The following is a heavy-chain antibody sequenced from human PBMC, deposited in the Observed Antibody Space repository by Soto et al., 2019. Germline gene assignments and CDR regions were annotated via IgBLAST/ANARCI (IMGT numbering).Heavy chain of an antibody. Sequence: SETLSLTCIVSGDSVTSGSYYWTWLRQPPGKGLEWIGYISYTGRTKYNPALQSRVTISVDTSKHDFSLNLSSVTAADTAVYYCAREISYVSGGHLYYGMDVLGQGTAVTVSS. CDR3: AREISYVSGGHLYYGMDV. V-gene: IGHV4-61*03. CDR2: ISYTGRT. CDR1: GDSVTSGSYY. J-gene: IGHJ6*02. D-gene: IGHD3-16*01.